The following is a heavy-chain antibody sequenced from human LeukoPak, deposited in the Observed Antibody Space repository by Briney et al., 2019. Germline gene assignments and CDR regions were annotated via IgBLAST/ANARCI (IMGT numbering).Heavy chain of an antibody. Sequence: GGSLRLSCAASGFTFSSYAMHWVRQAPGKGLEWVAVISYDGSNKYYADSVKGRFTISRDNSKNTLYLQMNSLRAEDTAVYNCAKGGGSGWSDDYYKYYMDVWGKGTTVTVSS. CDR2: ISYDGSNK. D-gene: IGHD6-19*01. J-gene: IGHJ6*03. V-gene: IGHV3-30*04. CDR1: GFTFSSYA. CDR3: AKGGGSGWSDDYYKYYMDV.